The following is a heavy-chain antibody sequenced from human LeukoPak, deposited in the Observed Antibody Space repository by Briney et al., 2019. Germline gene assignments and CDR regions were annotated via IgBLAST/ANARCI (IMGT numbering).Heavy chain of an antibody. D-gene: IGHD6-13*01. CDR2: ISWNSGSI. J-gene: IGHJ5*02. Sequence: GGSLRLSCAASGFTFDDYAMHWVRQAPGKGLEWVAGISWNSGSIGYAESVKGRFTISRDNAKNSLYLKMTRLRAEDTAVYYCARVRCQQLNAEATLNWFDPWGQGTLVTVSS. CDR3: ARVRCQQLNAEATLNWFDP. V-gene: IGHV3-9*01. CDR1: GFTFDDYA.